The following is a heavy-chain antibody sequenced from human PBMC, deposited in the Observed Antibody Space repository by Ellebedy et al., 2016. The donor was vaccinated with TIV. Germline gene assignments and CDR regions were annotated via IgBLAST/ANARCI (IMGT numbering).Heavy chain of an antibody. Sequence: ASVKVSCKATGYDFTTKAVHWVRQAPGQGLEWMGWINTDKGDTRYSEKFQGRVIITRDTSASIAYLELSSLGSEDTALYYCARGTMLGYYYAMDVWGQGTTVSVSS. CDR1: GYDFTTKA. J-gene: IGHJ6*02. V-gene: IGHV1-3*04. D-gene: IGHD3-10*02. CDR3: ARGTMLGYYYAMDV. CDR2: INTDKGDT.